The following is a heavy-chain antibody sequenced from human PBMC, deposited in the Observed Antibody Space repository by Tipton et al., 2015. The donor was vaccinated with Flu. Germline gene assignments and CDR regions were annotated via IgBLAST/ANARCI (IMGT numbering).Heavy chain of an antibody. V-gene: IGHV3-7*01. Sequence: GSLRLSCAASGFTFSSYWMSWVRQAPGKGLEWVANIKQDGSEKYYVDSVKGRFTISRDNAKNSLYLQMNSLRAEDTAVYYCARDKYSSGWDHPWYFDLWGRGTLVTVSS. J-gene: IGHJ2*01. CDR2: IKQDGSEK. CDR3: ARDKYSSGWDHPWYFDL. D-gene: IGHD6-19*01. CDR1: GFTFSSYW.